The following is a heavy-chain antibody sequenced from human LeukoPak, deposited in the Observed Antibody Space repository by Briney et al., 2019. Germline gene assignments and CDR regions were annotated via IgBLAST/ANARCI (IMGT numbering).Heavy chain of an antibody. D-gene: IGHD3-16*02. Sequence: SVKVSCKASGGTFDECAISWVRQAPGQGLEWMGGIAPIFGTPNYAQNFRGRVTITTDESTSTAYMELSSLRSDDTAVYYCASHFRSNHYYFYYMDVWGTGTTVTVSS. CDR1: GGTFDECA. CDR3: ASHFRSNHYYFYYMDV. V-gene: IGHV1-69*05. J-gene: IGHJ6*03. CDR2: IAPIFGTP.